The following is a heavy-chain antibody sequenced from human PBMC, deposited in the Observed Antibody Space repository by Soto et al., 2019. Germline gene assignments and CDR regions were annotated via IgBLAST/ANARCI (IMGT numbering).Heavy chain of an antibody. CDR2: IIPIFGTA. V-gene: IGHV1-69*12. Sequence: QVQLVQSGAEVKKPGSSVKVSCKASGGTFSSYAISWVRQAPGQGLEWMGGIIPIFGTANYAQKFQGRVTIAADESTSTAYMELGSMRAEETAVYYCALEGSGSDPSVFVDYWGQGTLVTVSS. J-gene: IGHJ4*02. D-gene: IGHD6-25*01. CDR1: GGTFSSYA. CDR3: ALEGSGSDPSVFVDY.